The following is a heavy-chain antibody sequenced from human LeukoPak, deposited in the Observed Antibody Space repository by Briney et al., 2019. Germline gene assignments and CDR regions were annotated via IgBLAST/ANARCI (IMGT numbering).Heavy chain of an antibody. D-gene: IGHD6-19*01. V-gene: IGHV4-4*07. Sequence: SETLSLTCTVSGGSISSYYWSWIRQPAGKGLGWIGRIYTSGSTNYNPSLKSRVTMSVDTSKNQFSLKLSSVTAADTAVYYCARGRSSGWPFDYWGQGTLVTVSS. CDR3: ARGRSSGWPFDY. CDR1: GGSISSYY. CDR2: IYTSGST. J-gene: IGHJ4*02.